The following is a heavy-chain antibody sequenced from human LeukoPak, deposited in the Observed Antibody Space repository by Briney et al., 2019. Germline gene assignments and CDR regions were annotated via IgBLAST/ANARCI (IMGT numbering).Heavy chain of an antibody. Sequence: ASVKVSCKASGGTFSSYAISWVRQAPGQGLEWMGGIIPIFGTANYAQKFQGRVTITADESTSTAYMELSSLRSEDTAVYYCARDGGGADGVVVVAATPVWFDPLGPGNPGHRLL. CDR1: GGTFSSYA. CDR3: ARDGGGADGVVVVAATPVWFDP. V-gene: IGHV1-69*01. J-gene: IGHJ5*02. D-gene: IGHD2-15*01. CDR2: IIPIFGTA.